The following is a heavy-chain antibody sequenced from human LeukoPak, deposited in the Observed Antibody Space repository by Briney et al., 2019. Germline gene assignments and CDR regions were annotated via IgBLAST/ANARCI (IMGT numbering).Heavy chain of an antibody. V-gene: IGHV3-23*01. Sequence: PGGSLRLSCAASGFTFSSYAMSWVRQAPGKGLEWVSAISGSGDSTYYADSVKGRFTISRDNSKNTLYLQMNSLRAEDTAVYYCAKDLRSSRFGEDWFDPWGQGTLVTVSS. D-gene: IGHD3-3*01. CDR1: GFTFSSYA. CDR3: AKDLRSSRFGEDWFDP. CDR2: ISGSGDST. J-gene: IGHJ5*02.